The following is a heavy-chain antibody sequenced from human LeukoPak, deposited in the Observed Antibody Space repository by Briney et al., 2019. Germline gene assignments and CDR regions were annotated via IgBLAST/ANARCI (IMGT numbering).Heavy chain of an antibody. Sequence: SETLSLTCTVSGYSISSGYYWGWIRQPPGKGLEWIGSIYHSGSTYYNPSLKSRVTISVDTSKNQFSLKLSSVTAADTAVYYCARGAPRIAGTFDYWGQGTLVTVSS. D-gene: IGHD6-13*01. CDR2: IYHSGST. CDR1: GYSISSGYY. V-gene: IGHV4-38-2*02. CDR3: ARGAPRIAGTFDY. J-gene: IGHJ4*02.